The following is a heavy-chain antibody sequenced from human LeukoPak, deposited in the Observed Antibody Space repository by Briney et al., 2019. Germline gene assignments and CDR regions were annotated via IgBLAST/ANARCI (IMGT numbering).Heavy chain of an antibody. J-gene: IGHJ4*02. CDR3: ARDTPSYYGSGSYAQD. D-gene: IGHD3-10*01. CDR2: ISSSSSYI. CDR1: GFTFSSYS. Sequence: GGSLRLSCAASGFTFSSYSMDWVRQAPGKGLEWVSSISSSSSYIYYADSVKGRFTISRDNAKNSLYLQMNSLRAEDTAVYYCARDTPSYYGSGSYAQDWGQGTLVTVSS. V-gene: IGHV3-21*01.